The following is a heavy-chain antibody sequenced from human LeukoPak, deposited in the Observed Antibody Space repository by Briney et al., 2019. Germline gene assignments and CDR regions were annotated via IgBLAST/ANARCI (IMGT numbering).Heavy chain of an antibody. J-gene: IGHJ4*02. CDR3: ARDQYYYDSSGYLFDY. CDR1: GGSFSGYY. D-gene: IGHD3-22*01. Sequence: PSETLSLTCAVYGGSFSGYYCSWIRQPPGKGLEWIGEINHGGSTNYNPSLKRRVTMSVDTSKNQFSLKLSSVTAADTAVYYCARDQYYYDSSGYLFDYWGQGTLVTVSS. V-gene: IGHV4-34*01. CDR2: INHGGST.